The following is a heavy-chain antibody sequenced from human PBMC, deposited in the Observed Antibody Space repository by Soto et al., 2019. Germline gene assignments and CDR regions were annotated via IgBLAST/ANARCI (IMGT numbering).Heavy chain of an antibody. CDR3: ARERTTVTRGDYYYYMDV. V-gene: IGHV3-74*01. CDR1: GFTFSSYW. J-gene: IGHJ6*03. Sequence: GGSLRLSCAASGFTFSSYWMHWVRQAPGKGLVWVSRINSDGSSTSYADSVKGRFTISRDNAKNTLYLQMNSLRAEDTAVYYCARERTTVTRGDYYYYMDVWGKGTTVTVSS. D-gene: IGHD4-4*01. CDR2: INSDGSST.